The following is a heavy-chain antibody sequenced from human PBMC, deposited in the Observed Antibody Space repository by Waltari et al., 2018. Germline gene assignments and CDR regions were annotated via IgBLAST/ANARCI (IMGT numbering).Heavy chain of an antibody. Sequence: QVQLVESGGRLVQPGRSLRLSCAASGFTFSSYSMPWTRQAPGKGLEWGAVISYDGSNKDYADSVKGRFTISRDNSKNTLYLQMNSLRAEDTAVYYCTIVKQWPKHAFDIWGQGTMVTVSS. CDR2: ISYDGSNK. CDR1: GFTFSSYS. V-gene: IGHV3-30-3*01. CDR3: TIVKQWPKHAFDI. D-gene: IGHD6-19*01. J-gene: IGHJ3*02.